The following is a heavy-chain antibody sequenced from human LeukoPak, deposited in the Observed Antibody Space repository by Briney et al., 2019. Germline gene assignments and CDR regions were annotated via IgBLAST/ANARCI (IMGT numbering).Heavy chain of an antibody. V-gene: IGHV3-21*04. CDR2: ISSGSRYI. CDR3: AGGSGWYSPDY. CDR1: GFTFSTYS. D-gene: IGHD6-19*01. Sequence: GGSLRLSCAASGFTFSTYSMNWVRQAPGKGLEWVSSISSGSRYIYYADSVKGRFTISRDNAKNSLYLQMNSLKTEDTAVYYCAGGSGWYSPDYWGQGTLVTVSS. J-gene: IGHJ4*02.